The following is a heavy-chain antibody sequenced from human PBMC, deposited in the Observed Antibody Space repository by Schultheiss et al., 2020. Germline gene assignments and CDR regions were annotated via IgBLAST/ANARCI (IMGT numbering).Heavy chain of an antibody. CDR3: ARAALRFLEGFDY. CDR1: GYTFTGYY. D-gene: IGHD3-3*01. J-gene: IGHJ4*02. Sequence: ASVKVSCKASGYTFTGYYMHWVRQAPGQGLEWMGWINPNSGGKNYAQKYQGRVTMTRDTTISTAYMELSRMRSDDTAVYFCARAALRFLEGFDYWGQGTLVTVSS. CDR2: INPNSGGK. V-gene: IGHV1-2*02.